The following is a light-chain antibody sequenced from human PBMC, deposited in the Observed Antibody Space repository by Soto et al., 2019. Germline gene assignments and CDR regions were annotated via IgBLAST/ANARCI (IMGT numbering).Light chain of an antibody. CDR3: NSYTSSSTRV. Sequence: QSVLTQPASVSGSPGQSITISCTGTSSDVGRYHYVSWYQQHPGKAPKLMIYEVSNRPSGVSNRFSGSKSGNTASLTISGLQAEDEADYYCNSYTSSSTRVFGTGTKLTVL. J-gene: IGLJ1*01. CDR1: SSDVGRYHY. V-gene: IGLV2-14*01. CDR2: EVS.